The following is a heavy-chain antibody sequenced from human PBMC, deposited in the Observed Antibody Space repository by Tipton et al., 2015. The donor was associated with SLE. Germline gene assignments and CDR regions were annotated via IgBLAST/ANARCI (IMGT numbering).Heavy chain of an antibody. V-gene: IGHV1-69*05. CDR1: GSSFNTYT. D-gene: IGHD3-22*01. CDR3: AREGMSAAVNPLDY. J-gene: IGHJ4*02. Sequence: QLVQSGPEVKKPGSSVKVSCKTSGSSFNTYTLNWVRQAPGQGLEWVGGITPVFQTPNYAPKFQGRVSITTDESTSTVFLELTSLSSDDTAVYFCAREGMSAAVNPLDYWGQGTLVTVSS. CDR2: ITPVFQTP.